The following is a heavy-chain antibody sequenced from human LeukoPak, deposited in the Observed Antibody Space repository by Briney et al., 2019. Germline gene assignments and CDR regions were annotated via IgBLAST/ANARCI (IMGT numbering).Heavy chain of an antibody. Sequence: TGGSLRLSCAASGFTFSSYVINWVRQAPGKGLEWVSYSSGSGSNIYYADSVKGRFTMSRDNANNSLYLQMNSLRADDSDVYYCARDRHSGPPYYYSYMDVWGKGTTVTISS. D-gene: IGHD3-16*01. J-gene: IGHJ6*03. CDR2: SSGSGSNI. CDR1: GFTFSSYV. V-gene: IGHV3-48*03. CDR3: ARDRHSGPPYYYSYMDV.